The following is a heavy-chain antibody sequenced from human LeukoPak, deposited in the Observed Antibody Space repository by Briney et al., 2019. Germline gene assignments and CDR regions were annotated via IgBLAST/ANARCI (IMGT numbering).Heavy chain of an antibody. V-gene: IGHV1-8*01. CDR2: MNPNSGNT. J-gene: IGHJ6*03. D-gene: IGHD5-18*01. Sequence: GASVKVSCKASGYTFTSYDINWVRQATGQGLEWMGWMNPNSGNTGYAQKFQGRVTMTRNTSISTAYMELSSLRSEDTAVYYCARVFKTELWLVDYYYYYMDVWGKGTTVTVSS. CDR3: ARVFKTELWLVDYYYYYMDV. CDR1: GYTFTSYD.